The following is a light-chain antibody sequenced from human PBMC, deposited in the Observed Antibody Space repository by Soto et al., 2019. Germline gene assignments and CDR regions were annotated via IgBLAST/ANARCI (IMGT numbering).Light chain of an antibody. J-gene: IGKJ4*01. V-gene: IGKV3D-15*01. CDR3: QQYNNWVT. CDR1: QSVSSY. Sequence: EVVLTQSPGTLSLSPGEGATLSCRASQSVSSYLAWYQQKPGQAPRLLIYGASTRATGIPATFSGSGSGTDFTLTITSLQSEDFAVYYCQQYNNWVTFGGGTKVDI. CDR2: GAS.